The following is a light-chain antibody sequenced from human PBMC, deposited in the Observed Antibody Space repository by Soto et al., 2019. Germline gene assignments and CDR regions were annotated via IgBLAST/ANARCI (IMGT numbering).Light chain of an antibody. CDR3: QQYNNLPPT. CDR1: QSVSSN. CDR2: SAS. J-gene: IGKJ1*01. Sequence: EIMVTQSPATLSVSPGERATLSCRASQSVSSNLAWYQQKPGQAPRLLIYSASRRPTDIPVRFSGSGSGAEFTLTISSLQSEDFAIYYCQQYNNLPPTFGQGTKVDNK. V-gene: IGKV3-15*01.